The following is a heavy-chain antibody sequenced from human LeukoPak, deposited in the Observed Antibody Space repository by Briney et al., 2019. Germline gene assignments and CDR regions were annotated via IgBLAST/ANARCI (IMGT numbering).Heavy chain of an antibody. Sequence: GGSQRLSCAASGFTFRDYAMSWVRQAPGKGLEWVSYIRYDGNNKYYGDSVKGRLTVSRDNSKNTLYLQMNSLRVEDTAVYYCARTYNPDYWGQGTLVTVSS. CDR3: ARTYNPDY. J-gene: IGHJ4*02. CDR2: IRYDGNNK. D-gene: IGHD1-14*01. V-gene: IGHV3-30*02. CDR1: GFTFRDYA.